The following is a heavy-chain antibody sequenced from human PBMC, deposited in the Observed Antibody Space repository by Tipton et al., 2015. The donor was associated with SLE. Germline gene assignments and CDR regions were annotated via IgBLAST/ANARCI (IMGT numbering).Heavy chain of an antibody. Sequence: SLRLSCTVSGFTFGDYAMSWFRQAPGKGLEWVGFIRSKAYGGTTEYAASVKGRFTISRDGSKSIAYLQMKSLKTEGTAVYYCTRDPRRYCTDGVCYPVWGQGTLVTVSS. J-gene: IGHJ4*02. CDR1: GFTFGDYA. CDR3: TRDPRRYCTDGVCYPV. CDR2: IRSKAYGGTT. D-gene: IGHD2-8*01. V-gene: IGHV3-49*01.